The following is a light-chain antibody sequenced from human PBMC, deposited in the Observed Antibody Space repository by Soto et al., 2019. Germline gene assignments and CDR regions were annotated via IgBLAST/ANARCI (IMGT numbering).Light chain of an antibody. CDR2: KAS. Sequence: DIQMTQSPSTLSASVGDRGTITCRASQSISSWLAWYQQKPGKAPKLLIYKASSLESGVPSRFSGSGSGTECTLTISSLQPDDFVTYYCQQYNSYSWTFGQWTQVESK. CDR1: QSISSW. J-gene: IGKJ1*01. V-gene: IGKV1-5*03. CDR3: QQYNSYSWT.